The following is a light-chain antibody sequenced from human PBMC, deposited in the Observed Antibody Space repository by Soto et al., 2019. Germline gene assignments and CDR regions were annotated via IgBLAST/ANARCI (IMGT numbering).Light chain of an antibody. Sequence: QSALTQPASVSRSPGQSITISCTGTSSDVGRYNYVSWYQQHPGKAPKLMIYEVRNRPSGVSSRFSGSKSGNTASLTISGLQAEDEAEYYCNSYTSSTTWVFGGGTQLTVL. CDR3: NSYTSSTTWV. J-gene: IGLJ3*02. CDR1: SSDVGRYNY. V-gene: IGLV2-14*01. CDR2: EVR.